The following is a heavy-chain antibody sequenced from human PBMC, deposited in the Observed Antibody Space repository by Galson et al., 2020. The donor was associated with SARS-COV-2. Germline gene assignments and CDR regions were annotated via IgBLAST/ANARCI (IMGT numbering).Heavy chain of an antibody. D-gene: IGHD6-19*01. CDR3: ARDGQLSSGWAFDI. CDR1: GFTFSNHA. Sequence: GESLKISCAASGFTFSNHAMHWVRQAPGKGLEWVAQIFYDGSDKYYGDSVKGRFTISRDSSKNTVYLQMNNLRADDTAVYYCARDGQLSSGWAFDIWGQGTVVTVSS. V-gene: IGHV3-33*01. J-gene: IGHJ4*02. CDR2: IFYDGSDK.